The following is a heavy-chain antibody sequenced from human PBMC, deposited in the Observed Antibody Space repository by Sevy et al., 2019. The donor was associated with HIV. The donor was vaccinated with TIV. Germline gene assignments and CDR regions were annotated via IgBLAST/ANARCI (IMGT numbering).Heavy chain of an antibody. J-gene: IGHJ5*02. Sequence: TENLSLTCTVSGGSIRTYYWSWIRQAPGKGLERIGDIFDSGSTDYNSSLKSRVTISADTSKNQLSLKLTSVTAADTVIYYCARTHWALLRFLEDKWFDPWGQGSLVIVSS. CDR2: IFDSGST. CDR3: ARTHWALLRFLEDKWFDP. V-gene: IGHV4-59*01. D-gene: IGHD3-3*01. CDR1: GGSIRTYY.